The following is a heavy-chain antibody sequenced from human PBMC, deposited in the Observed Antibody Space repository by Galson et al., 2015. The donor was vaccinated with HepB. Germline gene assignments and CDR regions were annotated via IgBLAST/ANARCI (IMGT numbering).Heavy chain of an antibody. Sequence: SVKVSCKASGYTLTRNGISWVRQAPGQGLEWMGWISTNSGNTYYAQKFQDRLLMTTERSTSTAYMELRSLTSDDTAFYYCARDVRYAFEMWGQGTMVTVS. CDR1: GYTLTRNG. J-gene: IGHJ3*02. CDR2: ISTNSGNT. D-gene: IGHD3-10*02. V-gene: IGHV1-18*01. CDR3: ARDVRYAFEM.